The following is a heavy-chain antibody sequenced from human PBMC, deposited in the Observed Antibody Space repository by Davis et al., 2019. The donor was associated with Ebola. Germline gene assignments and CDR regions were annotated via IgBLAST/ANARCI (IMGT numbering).Heavy chain of an antibody. CDR2: INHSGST. Sequence: SETLSLTCTVSGGSISSSSYYWDWIRQPPGKGLEWIGEINHSGSTNYNPSLKSRVTISVDTSKNQFSLKLSSVTAADTAVYYCARGRRYSYGPPRYWGQGTLVTVSS. V-gene: IGHV4-39*07. D-gene: IGHD5-18*01. CDR1: GGSISSSSYY. J-gene: IGHJ4*02. CDR3: ARGRRYSYGPPRY.